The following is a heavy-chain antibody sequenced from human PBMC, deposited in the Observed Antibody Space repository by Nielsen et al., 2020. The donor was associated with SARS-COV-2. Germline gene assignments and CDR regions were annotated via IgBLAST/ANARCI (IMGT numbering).Heavy chain of an antibody. D-gene: IGHD6-6*01. V-gene: IGHV3-23*01. Sequence: GGSLRLSCEASGITYINYGMSWVRQAPGKGLEWVSSIGTSGGNSYYSDSVKGRFTISRDISKNTLFLQMNSLRAEDTAVYYCSSSSDSSNWYFDLWGRGTLVIVSS. CDR2: IGTSGGNS. CDR1: GITYINYG. CDR3: SSSSDSSNWYFDL. J-gene: IGHJ2*01.